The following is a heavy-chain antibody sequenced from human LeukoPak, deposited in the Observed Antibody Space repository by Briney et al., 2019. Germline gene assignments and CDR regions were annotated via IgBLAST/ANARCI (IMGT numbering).Heavy chain of an antibody. J-gene: IGHJ4*02. CDR3: AKEPPICSSTSCYYFDY. Sequence: GGSLRLSCAASGFTFSSYGMHWVRQAPGKGLEWVAFIRYDGSNKYYADSVKGRFTISRDNPKNTLYLQMNSLRAEDTAVYYCAKEPPICSSTSCYYFDYWGQGTLVTVSS. CDR2: IRYDGSNK. D-gene: IGHD2-2*01. V-gene: IGHV3-30*02. CDR1: GFTFSSYG.